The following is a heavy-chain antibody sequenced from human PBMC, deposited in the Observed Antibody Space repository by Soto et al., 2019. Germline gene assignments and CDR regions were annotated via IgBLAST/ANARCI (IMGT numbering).Heavy chain of an antibody. CDR3: ARDREWSRVTCYNYCDY. J-gene: IGHJ4*02. V-gene: IGHV4-31*03. CDR1: GGSISSGGYY. D-gene: IGHD2-15*01. CDR2: IYYSGST. Sequence: ASETLSLTCTVSGGSISSGGYYWSWIRQHPGKGLEWIGYIYYSGSTYYNPSLKSRVTISVDTSKNQFSLKPSSVTAADTAVYYCARDREWSRVTCYNYCDYWGQGTPVTAPQ.